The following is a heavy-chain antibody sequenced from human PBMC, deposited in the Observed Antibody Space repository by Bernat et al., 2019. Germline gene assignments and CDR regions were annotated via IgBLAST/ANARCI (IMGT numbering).Heavy chain of an antibody. D-gene: IGHD1-20*01. Sequence: EVQLVETGGGLIQPGGSLRLSCAASGFIVSSNYMSWVRQAPGKGLEWGSVIYSGGSTYYAASVKGLFTISRDNSKNTLYLQMNSLRAEDTAVYYCAGSNWNDQTVPWGQGTLVTVSS. CDR1: GFIVSSNY. V-gene: IGHV3-53*02. CDR3: AGSNWNDQTVP. CDR2: IYSGGST. J-gene: IGHJ5*02.